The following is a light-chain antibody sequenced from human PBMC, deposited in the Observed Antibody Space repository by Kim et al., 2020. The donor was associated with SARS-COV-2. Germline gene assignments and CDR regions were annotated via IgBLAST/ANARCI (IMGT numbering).Light chain of an antibody. J-gene: IGLJ3*02. CDR3: ETWDSNTHWV. CDR1: SGHSSYI. CDR2: LEGSGSY. Sequence: QLVLTQSSSASASLGSSVKLTCTLSSGHSSYIIAWHQQQPGKAPRYLMKLEGSGSYNKGSGVPDRFSGSSSGADRYLTISNLQSEDEADYYCETWDSNTHWVFDGGTQLTVL. V-gene: IGLV4-60*03.